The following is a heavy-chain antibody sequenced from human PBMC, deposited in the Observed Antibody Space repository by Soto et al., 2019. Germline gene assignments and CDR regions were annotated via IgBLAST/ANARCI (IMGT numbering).Heavy chain of an antibody. CDR3: AKVDHYYDSSGSSGGFDI. CDR2: ISYDGSNK. CDR1: GFTFSSYG. D-gene: IGHD3-22*01. Sequence: PGGSLRLSCSASGFTFSSYGMHWVRKAPGKGLEWVAVISYDGSNKHYADSMKGRFTISRDNSKNTLYLQMNSLRAEDTAVYYCAKVDHYYDSSGSSGGFDIWGQGTMVTVSS. J-gene: IGHJ3*02. V-gene: IGHV3-30*18.